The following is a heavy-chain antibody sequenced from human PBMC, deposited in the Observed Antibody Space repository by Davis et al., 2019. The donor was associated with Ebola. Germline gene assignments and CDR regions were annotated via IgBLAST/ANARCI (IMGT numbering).Heavy chain of an antibody. Sequence: AASVKVSCKASGYTFTSYDINWVRQATGQGLEWMGWMNPNSGNTNYAQKLQGRVTMTTDTSTSTAYMELRSLRSDDTAVYYCAREITMVRGGGWFDPWGQGTLVTVSS. V-gene: IGHV1-18*01. J-gene: IGHJ5*02. D-gene: IGHD3-10*01. CDR1: GYTFTSYD. CDR2: MNPNSGNT. CDR3: AREITMVRGGGWFDP.